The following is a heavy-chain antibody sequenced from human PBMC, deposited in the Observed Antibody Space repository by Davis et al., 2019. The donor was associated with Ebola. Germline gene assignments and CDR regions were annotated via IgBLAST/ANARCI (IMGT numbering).Heavy chain of an antibody. CDR3: ARPDNIRYYFDY. CDR1: GYSFTNYW. D-gene: IGHD1-14*01. V-gene: IGHV5-51*01. CDR2: IYADDSDT. Sequence: GESLKISCKGSGYSFTNYWIGWVRQMPGKGLEWMGIIYADDSDTRYSPSFEGQVTISADKSINTAYLQWGSLKASDTAMYYCARPDNIRYYFDYWGQGTLVTVSS. J-gene: IGHJ4*02.